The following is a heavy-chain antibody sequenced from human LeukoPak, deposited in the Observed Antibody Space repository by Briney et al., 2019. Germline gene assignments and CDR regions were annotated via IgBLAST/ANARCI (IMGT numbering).Heavy chain of an antibody. J-gene: IGHJ4*02. Sequence: GGSLRLSCAASGFTFSSYAMNWVRQAPGKGLEWVSAIGGSGGGTYYADSVKGRFTISRDNSENTLYLQMNSLRAEDTAVYYCAKSLGSDKPYYLDYWGQGTLVTVSS. D-gene: IGHD2-15*01. V-gene: IGHV3-23*01. CDR1: GFTFSSYA. CDR3: AKSLGSDKPYYLDY. CDR2: IGGSGGGT.